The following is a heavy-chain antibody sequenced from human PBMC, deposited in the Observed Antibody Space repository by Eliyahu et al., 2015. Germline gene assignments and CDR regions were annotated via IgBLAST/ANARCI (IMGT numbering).Heavy chain of an antibody. CDR1: GFTFSXAW. CDR2: IKSKTDGGTT. D-gene: IGHD3-10*01. Sequence: EVQLVESGGGLVKPGGSLRLSCAASGFTFSXAWISWXRQAPGKGLEWVGRIKSKTDGGTTDYAAPVKGRFTISRDDSKNTLYLQMNSLKTEDTAVYYCTTDPLSPLLWFGEIGNFDYWGQGTLVTVSS. V-gene: IGHV3-15*01. CDR3: TTDPLSPLLWFGEIGNFDY. J-gene: IGHJ4*02.